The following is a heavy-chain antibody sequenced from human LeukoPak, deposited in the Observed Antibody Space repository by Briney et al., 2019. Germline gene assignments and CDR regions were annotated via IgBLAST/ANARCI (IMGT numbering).Heavy chain of an antibody. Sequence: SETLSLTCAVSGASISNNYWNWIRPSAGKGLEWIGRIYGSGTTQYNPSLNSRVTMSLDTSKNHVSLKLISVTAADTAVYYCAKGAPVDYWGQGTLVTVSS. J-gene: IGHJ4*02. CDR2: IYGSGTT. V-gene: IGHV4-4*07. CDR1: GASISNNY. CDR3: AKGAPVDY.